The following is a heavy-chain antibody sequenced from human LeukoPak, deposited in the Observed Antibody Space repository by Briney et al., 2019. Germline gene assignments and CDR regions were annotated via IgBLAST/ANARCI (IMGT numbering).Heavy chain of an antibody. J-gene: IGHJ4*02. Sequence: GGSLRLSCAASGFTFSSYAMSWVRQAPGKGLEWVSGISSSGGSTVYADSVKGRFTISRDNFRNTVFLQMNSLKTEDTAVYYCTTDPNTYYYDSSGRPDYWGQGTLVTVSS. CDR3: TTDPNTYYYDSSGRPDY. D-gene: IGHD3-22*01. CDR2: ISSSGGST. V-gene: IGHV3-23*01. CDR1: GFTFSSYA.